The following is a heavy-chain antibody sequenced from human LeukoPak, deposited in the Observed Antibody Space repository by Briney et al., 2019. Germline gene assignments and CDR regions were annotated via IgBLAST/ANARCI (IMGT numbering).Heavy chain of an antibody. V-gene: IGHV1-46*01. CDR1: GYTFTSYY. J-gene: IGHJ6*02. D-gene: IGHD6-19*01. CDR3: ARSSSVAGIFDYGMDV. CDR2: INPSGGST. Sequence: GASVKVSCKASGYTFTSYYMHWVRQAPGQGLEWMGIINPSGGSTSCAQKFQGRVTMTRDTSTSTVYMELSSLRSEDTAVYYCARSSSVAGIFDYGMDVWGQGTTVTVSS.